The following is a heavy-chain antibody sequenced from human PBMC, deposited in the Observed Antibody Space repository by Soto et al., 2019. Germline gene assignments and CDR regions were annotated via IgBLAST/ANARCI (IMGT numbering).Heavy chain of an antibody. V-gene: IGHV1-69*13. Sequence: SVKVSCKASGGTFSSYAISWVRQAPGQGLEWMGGIIPIFGTANYAQKFQGRVTITADESTSTAHMELSSLRSEDTAVYYCARDVITIFGVVIISRPMDVWGQGTTVTVSS. J-gene: IGHJ6*02. D-gene: IGHD3-3*01. CDR3: ARDVITIFGVVIISRPMDV. CDR1: GGTFSSYA. CDR2: IIPIFGTA.